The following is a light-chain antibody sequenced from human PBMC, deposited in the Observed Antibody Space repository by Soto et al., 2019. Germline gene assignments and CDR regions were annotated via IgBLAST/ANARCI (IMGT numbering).Light chain of an antibody. J-gene: IGLJ1*01. Sequence: QSVLTQPPSASGSPGQSGAISFTGTSSDVGGYNYVSWYQQHPGKAPKLMIYEVNKRPSGVPDRFSGSKSGNTASLTVSGLQAEDEADYYCSSYAGSSNVFGTGTKATVL. V-gene: IGLV2-8*01. CDR2: EVN. CDR1: SSDVGGYNY. CDR3: SSYAGSSNV.